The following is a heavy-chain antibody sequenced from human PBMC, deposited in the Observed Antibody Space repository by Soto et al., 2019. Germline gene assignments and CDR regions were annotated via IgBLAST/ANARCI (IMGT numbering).Heavy chain of an antibody. CDR2: INPNSGGT. CDR1: GYTFTGYY. D-gene: IGHD6-13*01. J-gene: IGHJ5*02. V-gene: IGHV1-2*04. Sequence: GASVKVSCKASGYTFTGYYMHWVRQAPGQGLEWMGWINPNSGGTNYAQKFQGWVTMTRDTSISTAYMELSRLRSDDTAVYYCARGGVAAGTSWFDPWGQGTLVTVSS. CDR3: ARGGVAAGTSWFDP.